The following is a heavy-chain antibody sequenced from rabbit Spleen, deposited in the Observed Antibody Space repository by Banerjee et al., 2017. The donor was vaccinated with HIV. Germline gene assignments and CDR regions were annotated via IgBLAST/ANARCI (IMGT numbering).Heavy chain of an antibody. J-gene: IGHJ6*01. CDR1: GFDLSNYYY. V-gene: IGHV1S45*01. CDR2: IYFGNDDT. Sequence: QEQLEESGGGLVQPEGSLTLTCTASGFDLSNYYYMCWVRQAPGKGLEWIACIYFGNDDTRYATWAKGRFTCSKTSSTTVTLQMTRLTAADTATYFCARDSSSSFSSYGMDLWGPGTLVTVS. CDR3: ARDSSSSFSSYGMDL. D-gene: IGHD1-1*01.